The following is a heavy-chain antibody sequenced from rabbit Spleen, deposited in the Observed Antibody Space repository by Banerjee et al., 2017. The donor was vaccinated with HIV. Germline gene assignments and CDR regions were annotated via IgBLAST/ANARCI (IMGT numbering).Heavy chain of an antibody. CDR1: GFDFSGYY. CDR2: IDPVFGST. J-gene: IGHJ4*01. CDR3: VRDPVSDWYPFDL. D-gene: IGHD2-1*01. V-gene: IGHV1S7*01. Sequence: QLKESGGGLVQPGGSLKLSCKASGFDFSGYYMSWVRQAPGKGLEWIGYIDPVFGSTYYAIWVNGRFTISSDNAQNTLYLQLKSLTAADTATYFCVRDPVSDWYPFDLWGQGTLVTVS.